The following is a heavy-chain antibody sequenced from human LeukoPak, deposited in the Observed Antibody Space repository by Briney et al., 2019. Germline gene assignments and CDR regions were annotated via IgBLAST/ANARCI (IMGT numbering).Heavy chain of an antibody. J-gene: IGHJ4*02. CDR3: ATLLPIAAAPPG. CDR1: GGSISSGGYS. V-gene: IGHV4-30-2*03. CDR2: IYHSGST. Sequence: PSETLSLTCAVSGGSISSGGYSWSWIRQPPGKGLEWIGYIYHSGSTYYNPSLKSRVTISVDTSKNQFSLKLSSVTAADTAVYYCATLLPIAAAPPGWGQGTLVTVSS. D-gene: IGHD6-13*01.